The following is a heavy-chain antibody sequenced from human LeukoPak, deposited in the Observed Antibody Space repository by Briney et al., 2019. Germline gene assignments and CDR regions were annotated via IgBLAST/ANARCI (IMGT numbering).Heavy chain of an antibody. CDR2: IYYSGST. D-gene: IGHD4-23*01. V-gene: IGHV4-59*01. J-gene: IGHJ4*02. CDR1: GGSISSYY. Sequence: PSETLSLTCTVSGGSISSYYWSWIRQPPGKGLEWIGYIYYSGSTNYNPSLKSRVTVSVDTSKNQFSLKLSSVTAADTAVYYCEREDYGGNFGAFDYWGQGTLVTASS. CDR3: EREDYGGNFGAFDY.